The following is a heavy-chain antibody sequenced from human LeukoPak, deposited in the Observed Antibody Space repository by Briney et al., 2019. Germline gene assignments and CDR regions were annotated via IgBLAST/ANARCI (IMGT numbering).Heavy chain of an antibody. J-gene: IGHJ3*01. Sequence: SETLSLICNVSGASINAYYWTWIRQSPEKGLEWIASMSYSGRTDSNPSLKSRVSMSVGPSKSQFSLRLTSVTAADTAIYYCAQQVVGTSNSFDVWGLGTFVAVSS. V-gene: IGHV4-59*01. CDR1: GASINAYY. CDR2: MSYSGRT. D-gene: IGHD6-13*01. CDR3: AQQVVGTSNSFDV.